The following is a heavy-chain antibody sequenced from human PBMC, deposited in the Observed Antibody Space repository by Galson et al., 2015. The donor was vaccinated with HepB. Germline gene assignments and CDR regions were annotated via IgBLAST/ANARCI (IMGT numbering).Heavy chain of an antibody. Sequence: SVKVSCKASGGTFSSYAISWVRQAPGQGLEWMGGIIPIFGTANYAQKFQGRVTITADESTSTAYMELSSLRSEDTAVYYCAGARPGIAAAGKNYYYYYYMDVWGKGTTVTVSS. CDR3: AGARPGIAAAGKNYYYYYYMDV. CDR1: GGTFSSYA. D-gene: IGHD6-13*01. J-gene: IGHJ6*03. V-gene: IGHV1-69*13. CDR2: IIPIFGTA.